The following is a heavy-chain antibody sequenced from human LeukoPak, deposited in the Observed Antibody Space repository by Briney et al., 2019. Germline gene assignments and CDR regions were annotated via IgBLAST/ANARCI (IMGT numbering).Heavy chain of an antibody. D-gene: IGHD3-3*01. CDR1: GGSISSYY. Sequence: PSETLSLTCTVSGGSISSYYWSWIRQPPGKGLEWIGYIYYSGSTNYNPSLKSRVTISVDTSKNQFSLKLSSVTAADTAVYYCARVGRFLEWSPRGWFDPWGQGTLVTVSS. V-gene: IGHV4-59*01. CDR3: ARVGRFLEWSPRGWFDP. J-gene: IGHJ5*02. CDR2: IYYSGST.